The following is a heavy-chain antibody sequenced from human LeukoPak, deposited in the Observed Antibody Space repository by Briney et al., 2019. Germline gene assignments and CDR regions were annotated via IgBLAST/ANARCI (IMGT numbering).Heavy chain of an antibody. CDR2: IIPIVGIA. CDR1: GDTFSSYA. V-gene: IGHV1-69*04. CDR3: ARDGEMATIYFDY. D-gene: IGHD5-24*01. J-gene: IGHJ4*02. Sequence: GASVKVSCKASGDTFSSYAISWVRQAPGQGLEWMGTIIPIVGIANYAQKFQGRVTITADKSTSTAYMELSSLRSEDTAVYYCARDGEMATIYFDYWGQGTLVTVSS.